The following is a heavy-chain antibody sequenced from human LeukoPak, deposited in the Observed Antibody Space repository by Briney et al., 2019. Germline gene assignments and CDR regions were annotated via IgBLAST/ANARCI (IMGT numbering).Heavy chain of an antibody. CDR2: IRKKTNSYTT. J-gene: IGHJ4*02. CDR1: GFTFSDHY. D-gene: IGHD6-6*01. Sequence: GGSLRLSCAASGFTFSDHYMDWVRQAPGKGLEWVARIRKKTNSYTTEYAASVKGRFTISRDDSRNSLYLQMYSLKTEDTAVYYCAGVYTSSSRTFDYWGQGTLVTASS. CDR3: AGVYTSSSRTFDY. V-gene: IGHV3-72*01.